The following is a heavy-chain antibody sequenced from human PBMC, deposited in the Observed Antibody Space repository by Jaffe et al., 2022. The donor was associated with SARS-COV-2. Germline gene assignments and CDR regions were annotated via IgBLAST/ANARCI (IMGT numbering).Heavy chain of an antibody. CDR1: GFTFSSYG. V-gene: IGHV3-33*01. CDR3: ARDYDNYYYYGMDV. Sequence: QVQLVESGGGVVQPGRSLRLSCAASGFTFSSYGMHWVRQAPGKGLEWVAVIWYDGSNKYYADSVKGRFTISRDNSKNTLYLQMNSLRAEDTAVYYCARDYDNYYYYGMDVWGQGTTVTVSS. CDR2: IWYDGSNK. J-gene: IGHJ6*02. D-gene: IGHD5-12*01.